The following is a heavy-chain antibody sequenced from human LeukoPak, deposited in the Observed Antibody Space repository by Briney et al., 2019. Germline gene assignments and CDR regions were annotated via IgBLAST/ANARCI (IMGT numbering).Heavy chain of an antibody. Sequence: SETLSLTLTVSGGSMNSYYWSWIRQPAAKGLEWIGHIYTSGSTNHNPPLKSRVTMSVDTSKHQFSLKLSSVTAADTAVYYCVRNGLPADYWGQGTLVTVSS. CDR2: IYTSGST. CDR1: GGSMNSYY. J-gene: IGHJ4*02. V-gene: IGHV4-4*07. CDR3: VRNGLPADY. D-gene: IGHD1-1*01.